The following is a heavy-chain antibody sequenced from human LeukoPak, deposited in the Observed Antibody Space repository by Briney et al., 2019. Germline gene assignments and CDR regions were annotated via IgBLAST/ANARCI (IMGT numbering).Heavy chain of an antibody. D-gene: IGHD6-19*01. CDR3: AKGSSGWYWRFDY. Sequence: GGSLRLSCAASGFTFSSYAMSWVRQAPGKGLEWVSGINGGGGTTYYADSVKGRFTISRDNSKNTLYLQANSLRAEDTAVYYCAKGSSGWYWRFDYWGQGTLVTVSS. CDR1: GFTFSSYA. J-gene: IGHJ4*02. CDR2: INGGGGTT. V-gene: IGHV3-23*01.